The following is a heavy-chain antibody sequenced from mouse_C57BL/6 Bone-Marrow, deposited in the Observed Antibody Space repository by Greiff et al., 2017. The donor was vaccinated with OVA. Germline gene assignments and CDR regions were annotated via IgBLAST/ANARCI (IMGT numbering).Heavy chain of an antibody. CDR2: IWSGGST. Sequence: VQLQQSGPGLVQPSQSLSIPCTVSGFSLTSYGVHWVRQSPGKGLEWLGVIWSGGSTDYNAAFISRLIISKDNSKSQVFFKMNSLQADDTAIYYCARGGIKYYFDYWGQGTTLTVSS. D-gene: IGHD2-4*01. CDR1: GFSLTSYG. V-gene: IGHV2-2*01. CDR3: ARGGIKYYFDY. J-gene: IGHJ2*01.